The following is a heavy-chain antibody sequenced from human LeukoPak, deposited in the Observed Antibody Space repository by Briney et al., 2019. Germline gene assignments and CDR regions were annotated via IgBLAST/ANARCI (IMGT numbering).Heavy chain of an antibody. CDR2: INHSGST. CDR3: ARRPISSWYRIVVAGRIDP. J-gene: IGHJ5*02. V-gene: IGHV4-34*01. Sequence: SETLSLTCAVYGGSFSGYYWSWIRQPPGKGLEWIGEINHSGSTNYNPSLKSRVTISVDTSKNQFSLKLSSVTAADTAVYYCARRPISSWYRIVVAGRIDPWGQGTLVTVSS. CDR1: GGSFSGYY. D-gene: IGHD6-19*01.